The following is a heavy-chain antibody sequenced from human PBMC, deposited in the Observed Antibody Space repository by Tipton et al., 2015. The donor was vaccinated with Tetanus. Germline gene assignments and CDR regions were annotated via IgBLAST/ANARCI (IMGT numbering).Heavy chain of an antibody. J-gene: IGHJ4*02. V-gene: IGHV4-39*07. D-gene: IGHD2-15*01. Sequence: TLSLTCSVSGDSITSSSYYWSWIRQPPGMGLEWIGEIDQFGNTNYNPSLKSRLTLSVDTSKNQFSLNLRSVIAADTAIYYCARGLGLCTGGSCSFWGQGTPVTVSS. CDR2: IDQFGNT. CDR3: ARGLGLCTGGSCSF. CDR1: GDSITSSSYY.